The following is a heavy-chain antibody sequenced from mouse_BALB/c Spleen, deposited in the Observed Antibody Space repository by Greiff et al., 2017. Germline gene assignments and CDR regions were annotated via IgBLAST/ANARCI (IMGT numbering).Heavy chain of an antibody. CDR1: GYTFTSYN. V-gene: IGHV1-12*01. Sequence: QVQLQQPGAELVKPGASVKMSCKASGYTFTSYNMHWVKQTPGQGLEWIGAIYPGNGDTSYNQKFKGKATLTADKSSSTAYMQLSSLTSEDSAVYYCARPSTGPAWFAYWGQGTLVTVSA. CDR3: ARPSTGPAWFAY. D-gene: IGHD2-1*01. J-gene: IGHJ3*01. CDR2: IYPGNGDT.